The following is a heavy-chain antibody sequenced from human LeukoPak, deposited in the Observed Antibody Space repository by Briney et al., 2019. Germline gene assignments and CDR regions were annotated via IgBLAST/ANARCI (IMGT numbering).Heavy chain of an antibody. J-gene: IGHJ4*02. CDR2: IYYSGNT. D-gene: IGHD3-10*01. V-gene: IGHV4-59*01. Sequence: KGKERIGYIYYSGNTNYNPSLQSRVTISLDTSKNQFSLKLSSVTAADTAVYYCARASGSGSYYGIDYWGQGTLVTVSS. CDR3: ARASGSGSYYGIDY.